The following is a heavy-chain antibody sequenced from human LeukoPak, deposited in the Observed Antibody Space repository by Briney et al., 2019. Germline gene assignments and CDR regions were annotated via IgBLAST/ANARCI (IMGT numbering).Heavy chain of an antibody. CDR2: ISGGGGST. Sequence: PGGSLRLSCAASEXTFSNYAMNWVRQAPGKGLEWVSGISGGGGSTYYADSVKGRFTISRDNSKNTLYLQMVSLRAEDTALYYRAKGSGINHYHWIDPWGQGTLVTVSS. V-gene: IGHV3-23*01. CDR3: AKGSGINHYHWIDP. D-gene: IGHD1-14*01. CDR1: EXTFSNYA. J-gene: IGHJ5*02.